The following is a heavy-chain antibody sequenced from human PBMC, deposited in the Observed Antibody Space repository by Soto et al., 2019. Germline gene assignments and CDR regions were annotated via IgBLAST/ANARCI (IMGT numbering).Heavy chain of an antibody. V-gene: IGHV3-15*01. J-gene: IGHJ6*02. CDR2: IKSKTDGGKT. CDR3: TSVGMDV. Sequence: EVQLVESGGGLVKPGGSLRLSCAASGFTFSNAWMSWVRQAPGKGLEWVGRIKSKTDGGKTDYAAPVKGRFTISKADSKNTLYLQMKSGKTEDTAVYYCTSVGMDVWGQGTTVTGSS. CDR1: GFTFSNAW.